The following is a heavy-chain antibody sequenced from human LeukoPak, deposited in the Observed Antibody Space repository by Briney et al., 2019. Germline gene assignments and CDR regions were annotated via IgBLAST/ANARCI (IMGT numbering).Heavy chain of an antibody. CDR3: ARVSTAVSLAIDY. V-gene: IGHV3-53*01. CDR1: GFTVSNNY. D-gene: IGHD6-13*01. J-gene: IGHJ4*02. Sequence: GGSLRLSCAASGFTVSNNYMSWVRQAPGKGLEWVSVIYSGDNTNYADSVKGRFTISRDNAKNPLYLQMNSLRAEDTAVYYCARVSTAVSLAIDYWGQGTLVTVST. CDR2: IYSGDNT.